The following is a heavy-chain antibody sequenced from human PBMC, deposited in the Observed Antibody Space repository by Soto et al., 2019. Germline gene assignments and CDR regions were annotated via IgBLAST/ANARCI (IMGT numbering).Heavy chain of an antibody. CDR1: GFTFSSYG. V-gene: IGHV3-33*01. CDR2: IWYDGSNE. Sequence: QVQLVESGGGVVQPGRSLRLSCAASGFTFSSYGMHWVRQAPGKGLEWVAVIWYDGSNENYADSVNGRFTISRDNSKNTLYLQMNSLRAEDTSLYYCARDRRGSGWYDYFDYWGQGTLVTVSS. D-gene: IGHD6-19*01. CDR3: ARDRRGSGWYDYFDY. J-gene: IGHJ4*02.